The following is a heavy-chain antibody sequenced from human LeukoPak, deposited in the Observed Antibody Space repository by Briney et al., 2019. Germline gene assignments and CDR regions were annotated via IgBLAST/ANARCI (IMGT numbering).Heavy chain of an antibody. Sequence: GGSLRLSCAASGFTFSSYAMSWVRQAPGKGLEWVSAISGSGGSTYYADSVKGRFTISRDISKNTLYLQMDNLRAEDTAVYYCAKDRPNYYGSNGHYYRRDGDSWGQGTLVTVSS. J-gene: IGHJ5*01. V-gene: IGHV3-23*01. CDR2: ISGSGGST. CDR1: GFTFSSYA. D-gene: IGHD3-22*01. CDR3: AKDRPNYYGSNGHYYRRDGDS.